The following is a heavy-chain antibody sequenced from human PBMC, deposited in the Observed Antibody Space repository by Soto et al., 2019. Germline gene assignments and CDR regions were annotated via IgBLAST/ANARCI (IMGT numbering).Heavy chain of an antibody. Sequence: QVQLQESGPGLVKPSQTLSLTCNVSGGSINSGGYCWSWIRQHPGKGLDWIGCISYGGSTSYNPSLXSXFTISVDTSKNQFSLKLTSVTAADTAVYYCSRGILVWGQGALITVSS. J-gene: IGHJ4*02. CDR3: SRGILV. V-gene: IGHV4-31*03. CDR2: ISYGGST. CDR1: GGSINSGGYC. D-gene: IGHD5-18*01.